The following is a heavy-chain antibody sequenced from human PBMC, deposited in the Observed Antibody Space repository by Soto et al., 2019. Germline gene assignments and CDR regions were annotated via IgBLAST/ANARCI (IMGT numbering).Heavy chain of an antibody. CDR2: ISAYNGNT. CDR3: ARILVVVVARDAFDI. J-gene: IGHJ3*02. D-gene: IGHD2-15*01. CDR1: GYTFTSYG. Sequence: ASVKVSCKASGYTFTSYGIIWVRQAPGQGLEWMGWISAYNGNTNYAQKLQGRVTMTTDTSTSTAYMELRSLRSDDTAVYYCARILVVVVARDAFDIWGQGTMVTVSS. V-gene: IGHV1-18*01.